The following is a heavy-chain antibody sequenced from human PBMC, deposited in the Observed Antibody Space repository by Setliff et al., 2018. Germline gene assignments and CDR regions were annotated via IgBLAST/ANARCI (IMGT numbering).Heavy chain of an antibody. Sequence: PGESLKISCKGSGFSFVSYNIGWVRQMPGRGLEWMGIIYPGDSDTRYSPSFQGQVTISVNKSISTAYLQWSSLKASDTAMYYCARREHAFDIWGQGTMVTVSS. D-gene: IGHD1-26*01. CDR2: IYPGDSDT. CDR3: ARREHAFDI. J-gene: IGHJ3*02. CDR1: GFSFVSYN. V-gene: IGHV5-51*01.